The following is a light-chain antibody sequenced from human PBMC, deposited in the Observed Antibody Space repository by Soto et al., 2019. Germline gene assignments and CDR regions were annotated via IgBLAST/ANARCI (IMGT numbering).Light chain of an antibody. Sequence: QSVLTQPPSVSGAPGQRVTISCTGSSSNIGAGYDVHWYQQPPGTVPKLLIYGNSNRPSGVPDRFSGSKYGTSASLAITGLHAEDEADYYCQSYDSSLSVVFGGGTKLTVL. CDR1: SSNIGAGYD. J-gene: IGLJ2*01. V-gene: IGLV1-40*01. CDR2: GNS. CDR3: QSYDSSLSVV.